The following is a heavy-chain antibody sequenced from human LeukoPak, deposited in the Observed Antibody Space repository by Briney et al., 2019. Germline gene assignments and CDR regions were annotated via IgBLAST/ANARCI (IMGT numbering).Heavy chain of an antibody. CDR2: TWFDDSYQ. Sequence: EGSLRLSCAASGFSFSSHGMHWVRQAPGKGLEWVGVTWFDDSYQHYAGSVRGRFTISRDNSKNTVYLQMNSLRAEDTAVYYCARETYSLADVWGQGTTVIVSS. J-gene: IGHJ6*02. D-gene: IGHD4-11*01. V-gene: IGHV3-33*01. CDR1: GFSFSSHG. CDR3: ARETYSLADV.